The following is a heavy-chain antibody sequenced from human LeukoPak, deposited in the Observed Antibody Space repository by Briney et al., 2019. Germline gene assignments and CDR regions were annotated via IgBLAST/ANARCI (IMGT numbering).Heavy chain of an antibody. Sequence: GGSLRLSCAASGFTFSNYWMNWVRQAPGKGLEWVSAISGSGGSTYYADSVKGRFTISRDNSKNTLYLQMNSLRAEDTAVYYCARDKYCSGGSCYGGSKFDYWGQGTLVTVSS. J-gene: IGHJ4*02. V-gene: IGHV3-23*01. CDR2: ISGSGGST. CDR1: GFTFSNYW. D-gene: IGHD2-15*01. CDR3: ARDKYCSGGSCYGGSKFDY.